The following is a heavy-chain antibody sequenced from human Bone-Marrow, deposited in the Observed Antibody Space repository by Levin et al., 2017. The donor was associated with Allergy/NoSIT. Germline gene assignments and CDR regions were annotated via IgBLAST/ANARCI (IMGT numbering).Heavy chain of an antibody. CDR3: AKSTGI. J-gene: IGHJ4*02. CDR1: GFSVSSNF. Sequence: PGGSLRLSCAASGFSVSSNFMSWVRQAPGKGLEWVSVMYTRGTTFYADSVKGRFTISRDNSKNMVYLQMNTLRVEDTAVYYCAKSTGIWGRGTLVTVSS. V-gene: IGHV3-53*01. CDR2: MYTRGTT. D-gene: IGHD1-1*01.